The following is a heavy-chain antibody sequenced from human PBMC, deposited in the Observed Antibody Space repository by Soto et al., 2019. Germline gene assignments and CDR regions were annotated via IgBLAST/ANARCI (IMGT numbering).Heavy chain of an antibody. CDR3: AREDAARIERWFDA. D-gene: IGHD6-6*01. V-gene: IGHV4-31*11. CDR2: IYSSGST. J-gene: IGHJ5*02. Sequence: SETLSLTCAVSGGSIISASYSWNWIRQSPGRGLEWIGHIYSSGSTYYNPSLKSRVSISVDTSNNHFSLKLTSVTAADTAVYFCAREDAARIERWFDAWGQGILVTVSS. CDR1: GGSIISASYS.